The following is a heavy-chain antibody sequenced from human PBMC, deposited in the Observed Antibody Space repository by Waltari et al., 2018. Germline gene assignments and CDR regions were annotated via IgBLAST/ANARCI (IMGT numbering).Heavy chain of an antibody. J-gene: IGHJ4*01. CDR2: INGNTGDR. CDR3: AREDIVATKVFDD. V-gene: IGHV1-2*02. Sequence: AQLVQSGAEVTKPGASVTVSCNTSAYTFTAYYMHWVRQAPGKGLEWMGWINGNTGDRDYAQKFRGRVTMTRETSLTTVYMEMNRLTSDDTAVYYCAREDIVATKVFDDWGHGTLVTVSS. D-gene: IGHD5-12*01. CDR1: AYTFTAYY.